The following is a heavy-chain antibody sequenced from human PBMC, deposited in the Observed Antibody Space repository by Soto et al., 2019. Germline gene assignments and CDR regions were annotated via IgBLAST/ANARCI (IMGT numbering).Heavy chain of an antibody. CDR1: GFTFSSYA. J-gene: IGHJ6*02. D-gene: IGHD1-26*01. CDR3: AKDEPTWAYYYYGMDV. V-gene: IGHV3-23*01. Sequence: GGSLRLSCAASGFTFSSYAMSWVRQAPGKGLEWVSAISGSGGGTYYADSVKGRFTISRDNSKNTLYLQMNSLRAEDTAVYYCAKDEPTWAYYYYGMDVWGQGTTVTVSS. CDR2: ISGSGGGT.